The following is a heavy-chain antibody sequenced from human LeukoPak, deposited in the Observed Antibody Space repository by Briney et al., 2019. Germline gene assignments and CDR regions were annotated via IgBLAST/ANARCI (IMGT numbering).Heavy chain of an antibody. V-gene: IGHV3-48*04. CDR1: GFTFSSYS. CDR3: ARDLGIAAP. Sequence: GGFLRLSCAASGFTFSSYSMNWVRQAPGKGLEWVSYISSSSSTIYYADSVKGRFTISRDNAKNSLYLQMNSLRAEDTAVYYCARDLGIAAPWGQGTLVTVSS. D-gene: IGHD6-13*01. CDR2: ISSSSSTI. J-gene: IGHJ4*02.